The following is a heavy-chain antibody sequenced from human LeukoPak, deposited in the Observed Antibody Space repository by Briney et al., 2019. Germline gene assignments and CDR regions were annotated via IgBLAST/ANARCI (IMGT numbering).Heavy chain of an antibody. J-gene: IGHJ4*02. CDR3: ATSGGAFGY. CDR2: INQDGSEK. D-gene: IGHD1-26*01. V-gene: IGHV3-7*01. CDR1: GFTFSSHW. Sequence: GGSLRLSCAASGFTFSSHWMIWVRQVPGKGPEWVANINQDGSEKYCVDSVKGRFTISRDNAKNSLYLQMNSLRLEDTAVYYCATSGGAFGYWGQGTLVTVSS.